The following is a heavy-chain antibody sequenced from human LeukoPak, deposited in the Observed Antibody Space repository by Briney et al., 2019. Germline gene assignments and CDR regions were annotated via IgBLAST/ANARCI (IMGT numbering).Heavy chain of an antibody. D-gene: IGHD5-18*01. CDR1: GFTFSDYS. CDR3: ARLYSRVGPFDY. CDR2: ISSSSPYI. Sequence: PGGSLRLSCAGSGFTFSDYSMNGVRQAPGKGLEWVASISSSSPYIYYTDSVKGRFTISRDNAKNSLYLQMNSLRAEDTAVYYCARLYSRVGPFDYWGQGTLVTVSS. J-gene: IGHJ4*02. V-gene: IGHV3-21*01.